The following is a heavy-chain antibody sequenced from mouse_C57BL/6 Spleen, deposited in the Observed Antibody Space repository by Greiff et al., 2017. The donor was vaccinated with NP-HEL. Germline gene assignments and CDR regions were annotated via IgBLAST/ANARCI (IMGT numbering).Heavy chain of an antibody. J-gene: IGHJ1*03. CDR1: GFTFTDYY. D-gene: IGHD1-1*01. Sequence: DVKLVESGGGLVQPGGSLSLSCAASGFTFTDYYMSWVRQPPGKALEWLGFIRNKANGYTTEYSASVKGRFTISRDNSQSILYLQMNALRAEDSATYYCARSSYYGSRNWYFDVWGTGTTVTVSS. CDR2: IRNKANGYTT. CDR3: ARSSYYGSRNWYFDV. V-gene: IGHV7-3*01.